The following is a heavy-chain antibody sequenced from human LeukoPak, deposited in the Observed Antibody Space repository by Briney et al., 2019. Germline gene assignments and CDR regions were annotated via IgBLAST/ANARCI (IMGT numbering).Heavy chain of an antibody. J-gene: IGHJ6*03. CDR2: IYYSGST. CDR1: GYSISSGYY. D-gene: IGHD4-17*01. CDR3: ARQGVGTYDYGDEGYYMDV. Sequence: SETLSLTCTVSGYSISSGYYWGWIRQPPGKGLEWIGSIYYSGSTYYTPSLKSRVIISVDTSKNQFSLKLSSVTAADTAVYYCARQGVGTYDYGDEGYYMDVWGKGTTVTISS. V-gene: IGHV4-38-2*02.